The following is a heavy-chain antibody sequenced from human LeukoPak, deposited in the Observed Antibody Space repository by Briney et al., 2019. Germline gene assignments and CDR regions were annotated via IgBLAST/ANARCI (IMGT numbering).Heavy chain of an antibody. CDR1: GLTFSSYW. D-gene: IGHD2-2*01. J-gene: IGHJ6*02. V-gene: IGHV3-7*04. CDR2: IKEDGSEK. Sequence: GGSLRLSCAASGLTFSSYWMSWVRQAPGKGLEWVANIKEDGSEKYYVDSVKGRFTISRDNAKNSLYLQMNSLRAEDTAVYYCARDSAPLLSHYYGMDVWGQGATVTVSS. CDR3: ARDSAPLLSHYYGMDV.